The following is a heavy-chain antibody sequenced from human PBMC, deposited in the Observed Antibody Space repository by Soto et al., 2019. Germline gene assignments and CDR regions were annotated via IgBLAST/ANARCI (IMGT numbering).Heavy chain of an antibody. V-gene: IGHV3-7*01. CDR2: IKDDGSQK. Sequence: DVLLVESGGGLVQPGGSLRLSCAASGFDFRKFWMNWVRHVPGKGLEWVATIKDDGSQKFYVDSVKGRFSISRDNGMNLLFLEMSSLRGGDTATYYCARQHYGDYFDYWGQGVLVTVSS. J-gene: IGHJ4*02. CDR1: GFDFRKFW. D-gene: IGHD3-10*01. CDR3: ARQHYGDYFDY.